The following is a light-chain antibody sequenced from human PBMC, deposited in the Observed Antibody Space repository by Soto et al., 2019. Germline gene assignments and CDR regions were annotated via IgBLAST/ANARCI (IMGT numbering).Light chain of an antibody. CDR1: QSVRSSF. CDR3: QQYQRSPRT. V-gene: IGKV3-20*01. CDR2: GAS. J-gene: IGKJ1*01. Sequence: EIVLTQSPGTLSLVPGQRATLSCRASQSVRSSFLAWLQQKPGQPPRLLIYGASSRAPGIPDRFSGSGSGTYVSLTISRLAREDFAVYYCQQYQRSPRTFGQGTKVEIK.